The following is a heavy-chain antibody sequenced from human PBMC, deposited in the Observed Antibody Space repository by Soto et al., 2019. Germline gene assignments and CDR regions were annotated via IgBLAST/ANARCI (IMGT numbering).Heavy chain of an antibody. CDR2: IYRDGTT. D-gene: IGHD3-10*01. CDR1: GFSLNNYW. J-gene: IGHJ6*02. CDR3: ADPGSTDLDV. Sequence: EVQLEESGGGLFQPGGSLRLTCAVSGFSLNNYWMHWVRQRPGKGLVWVARIYRDGTTSYADSVKGRFTISRDNAKNTVSLQMNSLKDEDTAVYYCADPGSTDLDVWGQGTTVTVSS. V-gene: IGHV3-74*01.